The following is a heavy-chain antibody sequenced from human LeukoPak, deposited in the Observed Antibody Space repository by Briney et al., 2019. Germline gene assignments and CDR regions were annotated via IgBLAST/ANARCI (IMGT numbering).Heavy chain of an antibody. D-gene: IGHD4/OR15-4a*01. V-gene: IGHV3-21*01. CDR1: GFTVSSYW. Sequence: GGSLRLSCAASGFTVSSYWMHWVRQAPGKGMEWVSSISSSSSYIYYADSVKGRYTISRDNAKNSLYLQMNSLRAEDTAVYYWARHSLNDDYLDWGQGTLVTVSS. CDR2: ISSSSSYI. CDR3: ARHSLNDDYLD. J-gene: IGHJ4*02.